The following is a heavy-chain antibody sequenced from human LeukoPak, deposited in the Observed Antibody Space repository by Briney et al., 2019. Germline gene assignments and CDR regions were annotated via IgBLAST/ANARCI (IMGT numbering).Heavy chain of an antibody. V-gene: IGHV3-21*04. CDR3: AKRGAYSPPY. J-gene: IGHJ4*02. Sequence: AGGSLRLSCAASGFTFSSYSMNWVRQAPGKGLEWVSSITSSSNFIYYADSVKGRFTISRDNSKNTLYLQMNSLRAEDTAVYYCAKRGAYSPPYWGQGTLVTVSS. D-gene: IGHD5-18*01. CDR2: ITSSSNFI. CDR1: GFTFSSYS.